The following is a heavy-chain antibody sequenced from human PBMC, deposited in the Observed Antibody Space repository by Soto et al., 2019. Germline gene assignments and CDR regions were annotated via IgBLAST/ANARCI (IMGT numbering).Heavy chain of an antibody. CDR3: VKDESINWYSGHFRH. V-gene: IGHV3-9*01. CDR2: INWNSGSI. J-gene: IGHJ1*01. CDR1: VFTFDDYA. D-gene: IGHD6-13*01. Sequence: GGSLRLSCAASVFTFDDYAMHWVRQVPGKGLEWVSGINWNSGSIGYADSVKGRFAISRDNAKNSLHLQMNSLRAEDTAFYYCVKDESINWYSGHFRHWGQGTLVTVSS.